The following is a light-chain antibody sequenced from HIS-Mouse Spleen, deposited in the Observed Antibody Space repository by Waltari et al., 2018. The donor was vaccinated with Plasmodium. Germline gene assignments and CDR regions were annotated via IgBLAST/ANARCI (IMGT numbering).Light chain of an antibody. CDR2: KAS. V-gene: IGKV1-5*03. J-gene: IGKJ1*01. CDR3: QQYNSYSWT. Sequence: DFQMTQSPSTLSASVGARAPITGRASQSISSRLAWYQQKPGKAPKLLIYKASSLESGVPSRFSGSGSGTEFTLTISSLQPDDFATYYCQQYNSYSWTFGQGTKVEIK. CDR1: QSISSR.